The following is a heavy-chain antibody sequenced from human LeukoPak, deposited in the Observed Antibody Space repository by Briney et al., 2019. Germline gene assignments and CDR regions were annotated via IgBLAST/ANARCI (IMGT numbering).Heavy chain of an antibody. CDR3: AKARTNDRVVVITPRIVDY. V-gene: IGHV3-23*01. J-gene: IGHJ4*02. CDR2: ISDSGGST. D-gene: IGHD3-22*01. CDR1: GFTFSTYA. Sequence: PGGSLRLSCAASGFTFSTYAMSWVRQAPGKGLGWVSTISDSGGSTYYADSVRGRFTISRDNSKNTLFLQMNSLRAEDTALYYCAKARTNDRVVVITPRIVDYWGQGTLVTVSS.